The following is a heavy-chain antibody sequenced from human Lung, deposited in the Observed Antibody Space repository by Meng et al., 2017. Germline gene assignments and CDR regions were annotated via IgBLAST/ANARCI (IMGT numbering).Heavy chain of an antibody. V-gene: IGHV1-2*06. Sequence: VQLVEAGAEVKKPGASWKVYCKASGYTFPDYWLHWVRRAPGQGLEWMGRINPKSGDTHYAQRFQGRVTMTGDTSISTAYMELSGLRSDDTAMYYCARDEDISAAGKLFGDYWGQGTLVTVSS. J-gene: IGHJ4*02. CDR1: GYTFPDYW. CDR2: INPKSGDT. CDR3: ARDEDISAAGKLFGDY. D-gene: IGHD6-13*01.